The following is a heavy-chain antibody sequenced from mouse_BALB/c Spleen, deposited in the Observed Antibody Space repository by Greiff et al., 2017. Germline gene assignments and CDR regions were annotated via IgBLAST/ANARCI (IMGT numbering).Heavy chain of an antibody. CDR2: ISYSGST. D-gene: IGHD2-14*01. J-gene: IGHJ2*01. CDR3: ARLAYYRYDGFDY. CDR1: GDSITSGY. Sequence: EVKLQESGPSLVKPSQTLSLTCSVTGDSITSGYWNWIRKFPGNKLEYMGYISYSGSTYYNPSLKSRISITRDTSKNQYYLQLNSVTTEDTATYYCARLAYYRYDGFDYWGQGTTLTVSS. V-gene: IGHV3-8*02.